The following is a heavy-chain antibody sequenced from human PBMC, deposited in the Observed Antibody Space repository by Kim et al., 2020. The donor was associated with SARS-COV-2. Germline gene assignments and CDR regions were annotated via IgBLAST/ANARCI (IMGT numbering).Heavy chain of an antibody. Sequence: SVKVSCKASGGTFSSYAISWVRQAPGQGLEWMGGIIPIFGTANYAQKFQGRVTITADESTSTAYMELSSLRSEDTAVYYCARDGNSGSYYFDYWGQGTLVTVSS. D-gene: IGHD1-26*01. J-gene: IGHJ4*02. CDR1: GGTFSSYA. CDR2: IIPIFGTA. CDR3: ARDGNSGSYYFDY. V-gene: IGHV1-69*13.